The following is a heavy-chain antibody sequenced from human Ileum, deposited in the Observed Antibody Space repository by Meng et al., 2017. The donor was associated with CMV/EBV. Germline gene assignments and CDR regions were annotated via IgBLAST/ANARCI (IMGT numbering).Heavy chain of an antibody. D-gene: IGHD3-10*01. CDR1: GGSISSYY. V-gene: IGHV4-59*12. CDR2: IYYSGST. CDR3: ARRGLGRPDY. Sequence: SETLSLTCTVSGGSISSYYWSWIRQPPGKGLEWIGYIYYSGSTNYNPSLKSRVTISVDTSKNQFSLRLTSVTAADTAVYYCARRGLGRPDYWGQGTLVTVSS. J-gene: IGHJ4*02.